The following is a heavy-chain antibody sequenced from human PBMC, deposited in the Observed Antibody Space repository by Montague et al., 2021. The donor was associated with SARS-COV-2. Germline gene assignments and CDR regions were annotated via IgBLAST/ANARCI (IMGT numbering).Heavy chain of an antibody. CDR2: TYYSGTT. D-gene: IGHD1-1*01. J-gene: IGHJ2*01. CDR3: ARQDIQLRFDL. V-gene: IGHV4-39*01. CDR1: SGSISSSDY. Sequence: SETLSLTCTVSSGSISSSDYWGWIRQPPGKGLEWIGSTYYSGTTYYNPSLKSRVTISIDTSKNQCSLKMTAVTAADTAVYFCARQDIQLRFDLWGRGTLVTVSS.